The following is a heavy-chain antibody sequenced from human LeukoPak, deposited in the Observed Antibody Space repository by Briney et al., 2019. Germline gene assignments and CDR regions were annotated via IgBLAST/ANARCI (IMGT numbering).Heavy chain of an antibody. D-gene: IGHD6-19*01. V-gene: IGHV1-24*01. CDR1: GYTLTELS. CDR2: FDPEDGET. J-gene: IGHJ4*02. CDR3: ATASGYSSAWYDY. Sequence: ASVRVSCKVSGYTLTELSMHWVRPAPGKGLEWMGGFDPEDGETIYAQKFQGRPTMTEDTSTDTAYMELSSLRSEDTAVYYCATASGYSSAWYDYWGQGTLVTVSS.